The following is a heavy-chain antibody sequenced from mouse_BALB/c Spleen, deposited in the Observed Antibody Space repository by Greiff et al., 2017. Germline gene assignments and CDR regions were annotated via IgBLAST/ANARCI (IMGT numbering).Heavy chain of an antibody. Sequence: QLQESGAELAKPGASVKMSCKASGYTFTSYWMHWVKQRPGQGLEWIGYINPSTGYTEYNQKFKDKATLTADKSSSTAYMQLSSLTSEDSAVYYCARSIYGNYVGYWGQGTTLTVPS. CDR2: INPSTGYT. D-gene: IGHD2-1*01. CDR1: GYTFTSYW. J-gene: IGHJ2*01. V-gene: IGHV1-7*01. CDR3: ARSIYGNYVGY.